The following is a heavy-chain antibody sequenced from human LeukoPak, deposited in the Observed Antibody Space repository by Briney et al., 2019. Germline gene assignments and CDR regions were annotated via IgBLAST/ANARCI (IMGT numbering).Heavy chain of an antibody. CDR3: ARRDCSSTSCSVDY. V-gene: IGHV4-59*08. J-gene: IGHJ4*02. CDR2: IYYSGST. Sequence: SETLSLTCTVSGGSISSYYWSWIRQPPGKGLEWIGYIYYSGSTNYNPSLKSRVTISVDTSKNQFSLKLSSVTAADTAVYYCARRDCSSTSCSVDYWGQGTLVTVSS. D-gene: IGHD2-2*01. CDR1: GGSISSYY.